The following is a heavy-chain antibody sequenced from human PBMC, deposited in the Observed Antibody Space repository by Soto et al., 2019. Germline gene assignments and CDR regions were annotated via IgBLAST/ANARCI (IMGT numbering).Heavy chain of an antibody. CDR2: IYYTGST. J-gene: IGHJ5*02. CDR1: GVSISRGGHS. D-gene: IGHD2-2*01. Sequence: PSETLSLTCTVSGVSISRGGHSCTWIRQHPGKGLEWIGYIYYTGSTSYNPSLKGRVTMSVDTSKNQFSLKLRSVTAADTAVYYCVRDYASGVFDPWGQGTLVTVSS. V-gene: IGHV4-31*03. CDR3: VRDYASGVFDP.